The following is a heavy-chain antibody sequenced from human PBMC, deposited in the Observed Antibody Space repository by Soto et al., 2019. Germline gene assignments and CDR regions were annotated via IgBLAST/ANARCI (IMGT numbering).Heavy chain of an antibody. Sequence: EVQLLESGGGLVRPGGSLRLSCVGSGFTFSTYAMTWVRQAPGKGLEWVSAISVGGGITKYGDSVKGRFTISRDNSKNTLYLQMNSLRAEDTARYYCAKDPNGDYIGAFDSWGQGTLVTVSS. D-gene: IGHD4-17*01. CDR2: ISVGGGIT. J-gene: IGHJ4*02. CDR3: AKDPNGDYIGAFDS. CDR1: GFTFSTYA. V-gene: IGHV3-23*01.